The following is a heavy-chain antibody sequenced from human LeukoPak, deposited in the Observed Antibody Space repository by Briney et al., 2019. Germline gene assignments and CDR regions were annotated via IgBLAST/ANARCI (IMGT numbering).Heavy chain of an antibody. J-gene: IGHJ6*03. CDR2: IIPIFGTA. CDR3: ARGNPYSSSWHRPYYYYYYYMDA. CDR1: GGTFSSYA. D-gene: IGHD6-13*01. Sequence: GSSVKVSCKASGGTFSSYAISWVRQAPGQGLEWMGGIIPIFGTANYAQKFQGRVTITTDESTSTAYMELSSLRSEDTAVYYCARGNPYSSSWHRPYYYYYYYMDAWGKGTTVTVSS. V-gene: IGHV1-69*05.